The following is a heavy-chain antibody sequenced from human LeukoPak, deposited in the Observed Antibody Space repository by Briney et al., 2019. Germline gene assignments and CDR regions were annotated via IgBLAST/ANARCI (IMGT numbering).Heavy chain of an antibody. Sequence: GGSLRLSCAASGFTFSTYEINWVRQAPGKGLEWVSYISSSGSTIYYADSVKGRFTISRDNAKNSLYLQMNSLRAEDTAVYYCARDYYGSGSYPLFDYWGQGTLVTVSS. CDR1: GFTFSTYE. V-gene: IGHV3-48*03. CDR3: ARDYYGSGSYPLFDY. D-gene: IGHD3-10*01. J-gene: IGHJ4*02. CDR2: ISSSGSTI.